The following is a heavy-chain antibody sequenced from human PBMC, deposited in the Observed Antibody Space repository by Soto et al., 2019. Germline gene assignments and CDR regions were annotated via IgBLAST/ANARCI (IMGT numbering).Heavy chain of an antibody. CDR2: IYYTGCT. D-gene: IGHD1-26*01. J-gene: IGHJ4*02. Sequence: SETLSLTCTVSGGSISSGSYYWTWIRQLPGKGLEYIGYIYYTGCTYYNPSLKSRVTISVDTSKSQFSLNLGSVTAADTAVYYCARDRSMSATFDYWGQGTLVTVSS. CDR1: GGSISSGSYY. CDR3: ARDRSMSATFDY. V-gene: IGHV4-31*03.